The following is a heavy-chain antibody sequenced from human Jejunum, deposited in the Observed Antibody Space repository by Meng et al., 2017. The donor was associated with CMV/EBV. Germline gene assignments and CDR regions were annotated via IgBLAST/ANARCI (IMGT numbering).Heavy chain of an antibody. Sequence: FTFSTYAMTWVSQGPGKGLEWVSLIYSGGSTTYYADSVKGRFTISRDDSKNTLYLQMNSLRAEDTAIYYCAKDLFYDGSGYYLGNWGQGARVTVSS. CDR3: AKDLFYDGSGYYLGN. CDR1: FTFSTYA. J-gene: IGHJ4*02. V-gene: IGHV3-23*03. D-gene: IGHD3-22*01. CDR2: IYSGGSTT.